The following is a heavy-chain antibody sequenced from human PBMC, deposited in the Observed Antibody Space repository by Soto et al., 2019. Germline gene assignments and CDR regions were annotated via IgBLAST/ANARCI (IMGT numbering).Heavy chain of an antibody. D-gene: IGHD6-19*01. CDR1: AFIFTSYS. J-gene: IGHJ1*01. CDR3: AADRSADRFVQYLHH. CDR2: ISSRSDSI. Sequence: EVQLVESGGGLVQRGGSLRLSCAASAFIFTSYSMVWVRQAPGKWLEWVSSISSRSDSIYYADSVKGRFTIYRDNAQNSLYLQMNNLTAEDTSVYYCAADRSADRFVQYLHHWGPGTLVTVSS. V-gene: IGHV3-21*04.